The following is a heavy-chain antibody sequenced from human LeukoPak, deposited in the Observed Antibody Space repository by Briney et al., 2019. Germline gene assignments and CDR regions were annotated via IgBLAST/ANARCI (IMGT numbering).Heavy chain of an antibody. D-gene: IGHD1-26*01. CDR1: GGTFSSYA. Sequence: PGASVKVSCKASGGTFSSYAISWVRQAPGQGLEWMGGIIPIFGTANYAQKFQGRVTITADKSTSTAYMELSSLRSEDTAVYYCARGVSAGSYFPIYYYYYMDVWGKGTTVTVSS. CDR3: ARGVSAGSYFPIYYYYYMDV. J-gene: IGHJ6*03. V-gene: IGHV1-69*06. CDR2: IIPIFGTA.